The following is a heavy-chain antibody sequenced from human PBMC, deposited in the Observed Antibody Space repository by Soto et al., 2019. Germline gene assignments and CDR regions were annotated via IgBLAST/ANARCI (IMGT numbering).Heavy chain of an antibody. CDR2: IYYSGST. CDR1: GGSISSGGYY. V-gene: IGHV4-31*03. D-gene: IGHD3-10*01. CDR3: ARDRDLSSSWFGELFDY. J-gene: IGHJ4*02. Sequence: PSETLSLTCTVSGGSISSGGYYWSWIRQHPGKGLEWIGYIYYSGSTYYNPSLKSRVTISVDTSKNQFSLKLSSVTAADTAVYYCARDRDLSSSWFGELFDYWGQGTLVTVSS.